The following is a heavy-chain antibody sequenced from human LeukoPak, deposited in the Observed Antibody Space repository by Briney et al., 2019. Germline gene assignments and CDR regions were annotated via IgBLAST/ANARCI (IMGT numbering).Heavy chain of an antibody. CDR2: IYYRGST. J-gene: IGHJ1*01. Sequence: SETLSLTCTVSGGSISSYYWSWIRQPPGKGLEWIGYIYYRGSTNYNPSLKSRVTISVDTSKNQFSLKLSSVTAADTAVYYCASRGYYDSSGYYVSAEYFQHWGQGTLVTVSS. D-gene: IGHD3-22*01. CDR3: ASRGYYDSSGYYVSAEYFQH. V-gene: IGHV4-59*01. CDR1: GGSISSYY.